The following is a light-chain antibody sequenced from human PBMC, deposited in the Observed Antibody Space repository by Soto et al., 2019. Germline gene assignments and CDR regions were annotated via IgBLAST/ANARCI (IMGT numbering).Light chain of an antibody. Sequence: QAVLTQSSSASASLGSSVKLTCTLSSGHSSYIIAWHQQQPGKAPRYLMKLEGSGSYNKGSGVPDRFSGSSSGVDRYLTIYNLQSEDEADYYCATWDSNTRVFGGGTKVTVL. CDR1: SGHSSYI. CDR2: LEGSGSY. V-gene: IGLV4-60*03. J-gene: IGLJ2*01. CDR3: ATWDSNTRV.